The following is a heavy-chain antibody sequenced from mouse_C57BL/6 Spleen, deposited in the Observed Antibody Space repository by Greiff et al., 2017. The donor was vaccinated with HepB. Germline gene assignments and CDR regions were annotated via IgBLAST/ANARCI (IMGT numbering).Heavy chain of an antibody. J-gene: IGHJ1*03. CDR2: ISYSGST. Sequence: EVVLVESGPGLAKPSQTLSLPCSVTGYSITSDYWNWIRKFPGNKLEYMGYISYSGSTYYNPSLKSRISITRDTSKNQYYLQLNSVTTEDTATYYCARMAFITTVVDWYFDVWGTGTTVTVSS. CDR1: GYSITSDY. D-gene: IGHD1-1*01. V-gene: IGHV3-8*01. CDR3: ARMAFITTVVDWYFDV.